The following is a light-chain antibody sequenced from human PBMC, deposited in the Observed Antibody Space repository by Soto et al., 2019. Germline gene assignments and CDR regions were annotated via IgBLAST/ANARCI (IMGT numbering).Light chain of an antibody. CDR3: QQYNNWPQT. Sequence: EIVMTQSPATLSVSPGERATLSCSASQSVSSNLAWYQQKPGQDPRRLIYGASTRATGIPARFSGSGSGTEFTLTISSLQSEDVAVYHCQQYNNWPQTFGQGTKLEI. V-gene: IGKV3D-15*01. CDR2: GAS. J-gene: IGKJ2*01. CDR1: QSVSSN.